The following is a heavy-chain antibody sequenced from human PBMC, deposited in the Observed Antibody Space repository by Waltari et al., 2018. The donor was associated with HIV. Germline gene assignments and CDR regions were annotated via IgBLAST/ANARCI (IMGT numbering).Heavy chain of an antibody. CDR3: ARDQADVYSTDYSGFYFSGFDI. CDR1: AGPSTPML. CDR2: IIPIFRAP. Sequence: VHLVQSGAGVRRPGPWLGISSGALAGPSTPMLSVWVRRALVQGFEWMGGIIPIFRAPNYAQSLQDRLTISADESSSTVFMVLSSLRFEDTAIYYCARDQADVYSTDYSGFYFSGFDIWGPGTMVSVSA. J-gene: IGHJ3*02. V-gene: IGHV1-69*12. D-gene: IGHD3-22*01.